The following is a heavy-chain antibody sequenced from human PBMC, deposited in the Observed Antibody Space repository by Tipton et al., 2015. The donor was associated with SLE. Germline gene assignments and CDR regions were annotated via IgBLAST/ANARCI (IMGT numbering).Heavy chain of an antibody. J-gene: IGHJ4*02. CDR3: ARALNPRGNFDY. V-gene: IGHV4-39*07. CDR2: IYYSGST. D-gene: IGHD6-13*01. CDR1: GGSISSGGYY. Sequence: LRLSCTVSGGSISSGGYYWGWIRQPPGKGLEWIGSIYYSGSTYYNPSLKSRVTISVDTSKNQFSLKLSSVTAADTAVYYCARALNPRGNFDYWGQGTLVTVSS.